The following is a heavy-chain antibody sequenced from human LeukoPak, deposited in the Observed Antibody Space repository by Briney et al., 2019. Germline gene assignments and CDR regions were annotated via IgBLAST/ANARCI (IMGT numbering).Heavy chain of an antibody. V-gene: IGHV4-59*01. CDR3: ARGGYAGDWHSMDV. CDR2: MYYTGST. D-gene: IGHD1/OR15-1a*01. J-gene: IGHJ6*02. Sequence: PSETLSLTCTVSGGSMRSYFWTWIRQRPGKGLEWIGYMYYTGSTNYNPSLKSRVTTSIDTSKNQFSLKLGSVTAADTAVYYCARGGYAGDWHSMDVWGQGTTVTVSS. CDR1: GGSMRSYF.